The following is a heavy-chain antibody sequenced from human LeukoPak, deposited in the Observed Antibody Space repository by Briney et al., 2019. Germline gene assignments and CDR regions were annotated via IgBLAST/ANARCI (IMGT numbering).Heavy chain of an antibody. CDR1: GFTFSSYA. V-gene: IGHV3-30-3*01. CDR3: ASGSNDYGDYGPTHDDY. J-gene: IGHJ4*02. CDR2: ISYDGSNK. D-gene: IGHD4-17*01. Sequence: PGGPLRLSCAASGFTFSSYAMHWVRQAPGKGLEWVAVISYDGSNKYYADSVKGRFTISRDNSKNTLYLQMNSLRAEDTAVYYCASGSNDYGDYGPTHDDYWGQGTLVTVSS.